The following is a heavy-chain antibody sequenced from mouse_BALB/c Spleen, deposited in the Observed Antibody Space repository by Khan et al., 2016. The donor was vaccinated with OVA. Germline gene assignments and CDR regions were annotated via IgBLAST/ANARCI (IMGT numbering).Heavy chain of an antibody. CDR3: AKWGDVCAVDS. Sequence: QMQLEESGPGLVAPSQSLSITCTVSGFSLTTYGVNWVRQPPGKGLEWLGVIWGDGSTNYHSVLISRLSISKDNSKSQVFLKLNSLQTDDTATYYCAKWGDVCAVDSWGQGTSVTVSS. CDR2: IWGDGST. J-gene: IGHJ4*01. V-gene: IGHV2-3*01. CDR1: GFSLTTYG. D-gene: IGHD2-13*01.